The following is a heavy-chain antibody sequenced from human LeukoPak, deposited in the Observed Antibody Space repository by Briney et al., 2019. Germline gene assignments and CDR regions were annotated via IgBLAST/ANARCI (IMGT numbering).Heavy chain of an antibody. CDR1: GFTFSSYG. CDR3: AATKRDILTCYFDY. Sequence: AGSLRLSCAASGFTFSSYGMHWVRQAPAKGLEWVAVIWYDGSNKYYADSVKGRFTISRDNSKNTLYLQMNSLSAEDTAVYYCAATKRDILTCYFDYWGQGTLVTVSS. CDR2: IWYDGSNK. J-gene: IGHJ4*02. D-gene: IGHD3-9*01. V-gene: IGHV3-33*01.